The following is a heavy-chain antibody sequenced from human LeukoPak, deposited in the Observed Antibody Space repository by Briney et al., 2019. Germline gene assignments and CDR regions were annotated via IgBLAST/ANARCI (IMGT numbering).Heavy chain of an antibody. D-gene: IGHD1-1*01. J-gene: IGHJ4*02. CDR2: ISGSSAKI. V-gene: IGHV3-48*01. CDR3: ARDQSRGQQFVYHFDS. CDR1: GFTFSYNA. Sequence: GGSLRLYCAASGFTFSYNAMNWVRQAPGKGLEWVSYISGSSAKIDYGDAVKGRFTVSRDNAKNSLYLQMNSLRPEDTAVYFCARDQSRGQQFVYHFDSWGQGTLVTVSS.